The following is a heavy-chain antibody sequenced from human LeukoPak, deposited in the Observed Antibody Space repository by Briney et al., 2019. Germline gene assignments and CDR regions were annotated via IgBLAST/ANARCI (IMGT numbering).Heavy chain of an antibody. CDR2: ISSSGSTI. J-gene: IGHJ5*02. Sequence: PGGSLRLSCAASGFTFSDYYMSWIRQAPGKGLEWVSYISSSGSTIYYADSVKGRFTISRDNAKNSLYLQMNSLRAEDTAVYYCARGGCSSTSCYQWGWDWFDPWGQGTLVTVSS. CDR3: ARGGCSSTSCYQWGWDWFDP. V-gene: IGHV3-11*04. D-gene: IGHD2-2*01. CDR1: GFTFSDYY.